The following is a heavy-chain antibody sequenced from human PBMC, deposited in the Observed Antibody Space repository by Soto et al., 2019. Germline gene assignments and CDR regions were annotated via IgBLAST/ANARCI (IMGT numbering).Heavy chain of an antibody. V-gene: IGHV3-48*01. J-gene: IGHJ4*02. Sequence: EVQLVESGGGLVQPGGSLRLSCAASGFSISAFSRNWVRRAPGKGREWISYISTNNDAIYYADSVKGRFTISRDNAKNSLYLQMNSLRAEDTALYYCASVLGSRRSGSYPSYWGQGTLVTVSS. CDR3: ASVLGSRRSGSYPSY. CDR1: GFSISAFS. CDR2: ISTNNDAI. D-gene: IGHD3-10*01.